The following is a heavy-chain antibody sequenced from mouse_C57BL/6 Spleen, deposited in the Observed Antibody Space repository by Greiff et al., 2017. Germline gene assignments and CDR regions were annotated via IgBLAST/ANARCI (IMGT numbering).Heavy chain of an antibody. CDR1: GFTFSDYY. Sequence: DVKLVESGGGLVQPGGSLKLSCAASGFTFSDYYMYWVRQTPEKRLEWVAYISNGGGSTYYPDTVKGRFTISRDNAKNTLYLQMSRLKSEDTAMYYCARHDWDGFDYWGQGTTLTVSS. CDR2: ISNGGGST. D-gene: IGHD4-1*01. V-gene: IGHV5-12*01. CDR3: ARHDWDGFDY. J-gene: IGHJ2*01.